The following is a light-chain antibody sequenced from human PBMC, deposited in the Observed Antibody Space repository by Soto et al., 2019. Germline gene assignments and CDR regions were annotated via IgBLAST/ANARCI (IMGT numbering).Light chain of an antibody. J-gene: IGKJ3*01. CDR2: DAS. Sequence: AIQLTQSPSSLSASVGDKVTITCRTSQDISSALAWFQQKPGKAPELLIYDASSLQSGVPSRFSGSGSGADFTLTISSLQPEDFATYYCQQSYSTPPFTFGPGTKVDIK. CDR3: QQSYSTPPFT. V-gene: IGKV1-13*02. CDR1: QDISSA.